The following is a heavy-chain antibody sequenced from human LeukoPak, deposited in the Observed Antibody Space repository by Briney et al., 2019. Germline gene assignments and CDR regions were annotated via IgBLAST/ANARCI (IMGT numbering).Heavy chain of an antibody. D-gene: IGHD2-2*01. Sequence: ASVKVSCKASGGTFSSYAISWVRQAPGQGLEWMGGIIPIFGTANYAQKFQGRVTITADESTSTAYMELSSLRSEDTAVYYCARGLLEVPAAYTEFDYWGQGTLVTVSS. CDR2: IIPIFGTA. V-gene: IGHV1-69*01. J-gene: IGHJ4*02. CDR3: ARGLLEVPAAYTEFDY. CDR1: GGTFSSYA.